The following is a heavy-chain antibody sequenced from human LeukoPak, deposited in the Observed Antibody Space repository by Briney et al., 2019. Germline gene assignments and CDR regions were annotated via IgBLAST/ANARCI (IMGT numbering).Heavy chain of an antibody. CDR1: GFTFSNAW. D-gene: IGHD7-27*01. CDR3: GTGSAFDI. V-gene: IGHV3-15*01. J-gene: IGHJ3*02. CDR2: IKSKTDGGTT. Sequence: MTGGSLRLSCAASGFTFSNAWMSWVCQAPGKGLEWVGRIKSKTDGGTTDYAAPVKGRFSISRDDSKDTLYLQMNSLKTEDTAVYYCGTGSAFDIWGQGTLVTVSS.